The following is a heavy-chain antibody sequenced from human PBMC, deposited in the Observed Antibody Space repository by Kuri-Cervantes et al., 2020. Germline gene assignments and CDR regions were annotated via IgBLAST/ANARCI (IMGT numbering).Heavy chain of an antibody. D-gene: IGHD6-13*01. V-gene: IGHV1-58*01. CDR3: ARDRHSSSWYADIPFDY. CDR2: IVVGSGNT. Sequence: SVKVSCKASGFTFTSSAVQWARQARGQRLEWIGWIVVGSGNTNYAQKFQERVTMTTDTSTSTAYMELRSLRSDDTAVYYCARDRHSSSWYADIPFDYWGQGTLVTVSS. J-gene: IGHJ4*02. CDR1: GFTFTSSA.